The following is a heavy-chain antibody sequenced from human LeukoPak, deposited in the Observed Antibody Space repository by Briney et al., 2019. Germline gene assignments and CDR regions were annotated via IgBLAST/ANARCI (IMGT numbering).Heavy chain of an antibody. V-gene: IGHV4-30-4*01. Sequence: PSQTLSLTCTVSGGSLSSGDYYWSWIRQPPGTGLEWIGYIYYSGSTYYNPSLKSRVTISVDTSKNQFSLKLSSVTAADTAVYYCARGTGLLWFGKVDYWGQGTLVTVSS. D-gene: IGHD3-10*01. CDR3: ARGTGLLWFGKVDY. CDR2: IYYSGST. CDR1: GGSLSSGDYY. J-gene: IGHJ4*02.